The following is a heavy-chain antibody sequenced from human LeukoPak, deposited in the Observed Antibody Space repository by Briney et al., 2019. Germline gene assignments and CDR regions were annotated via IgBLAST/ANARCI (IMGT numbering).Heavy chain of an antibody. CDR3: ATSGTYARIDY. V-gene: IGHV3-33*01. CDR1: GFTFSSYG. J-gene: IGHJ4*02. Sequence: AGGSLRLSCAASGFTFSSYGMHWVRQAPGKGLEWVAVIWYDGSNKYYADSVKGRFTISRDTSRNTLYLQMNSLRAEDTAVYYCATSGTYARIDYWGQGTLVTVSS. CDR2: IWYDGSNK. D-gene: IGHD1-1*01.